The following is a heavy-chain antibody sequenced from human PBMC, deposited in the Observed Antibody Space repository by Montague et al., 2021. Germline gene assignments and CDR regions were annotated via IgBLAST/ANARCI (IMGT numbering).Heavy chain of an antibody. CDR1: GDSVSSNDAT. V-gene: IGHV6-1*01. CDR2: TYYMSKRYN. Sequence: CAISGDSVSSNDATWNWIRQSSSIGLEWLLMTYYMSKRYNEYAISVKSRITVNPDTSKNQFPLLLNSVTPEDTAVYYCARGWQKRFDPWGQGTLVTVSS. CDR3: ARGWQKRFDP. J-gene: IGHJ5*02. D-gene: IGHD5-24*01.